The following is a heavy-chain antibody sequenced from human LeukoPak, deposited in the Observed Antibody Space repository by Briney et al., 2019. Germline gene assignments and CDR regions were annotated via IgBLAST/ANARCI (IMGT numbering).Heavy chain of an antibody. CDR3: AKDSITMVRGVMSYGMDV. CDR1: GINFSTYA. Sequence: PGGSLRLSCAVTGINFSTYAMSWVRQAPGKGLEWVSAISGSGGSTYYADSVKGRFTISRDNSKNTLYLQMNSLRAEDTAVYYCAKDSITMVRGVMSYGMDVWGQGTTVTVSS. CDR2: ISGSGGST. V-gene: IGHV3-23*01. D-gene: IGHD3-10*01. J-gene: IGHJ6*02.